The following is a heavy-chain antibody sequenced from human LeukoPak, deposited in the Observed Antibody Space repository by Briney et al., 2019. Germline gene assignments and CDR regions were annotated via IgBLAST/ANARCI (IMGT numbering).Heavy chain of an antibody. CDR2: INHSGST. J-gene: IGHJ6*03. D-gene: IGHD6-6*01. Sequence: MPSETLSPTRAVYGGSFSGYYWSWIRQPPGKGLEWIGEINHSGSTNYNPSLKSRVTISVDTSKNQFSLELSSVTAADTAAYYCARGIAARHYYYYYMDVWGKGTTVTVSS. V-gene: IGHV4-34*01. CDR3: ARGIAARHYYYYYMDV. CDR1: GGSFSGYY.